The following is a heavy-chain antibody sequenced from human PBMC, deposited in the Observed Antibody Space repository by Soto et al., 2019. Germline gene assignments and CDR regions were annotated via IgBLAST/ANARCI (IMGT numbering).Heavy chain of an antibody. CDR1: GYTFTGYY. CDR3: ARSPTYDFWRGSAFGI. J-gene: IGHJ3*02. CDR2: INPNSGGT. D-gene: IGHD3-3*01. Sequence: ASVKVSCKASGYTFTGYYMHWVRQAPGQGLEWMGWINPNSGGTNYAQKFQGWVTMTRDTSISTAYMELSRLRSDDTAVYYCARSPTYDFWRGSAFGIWGQGTMVTVSS. V-gene: IGHV1-2*04.